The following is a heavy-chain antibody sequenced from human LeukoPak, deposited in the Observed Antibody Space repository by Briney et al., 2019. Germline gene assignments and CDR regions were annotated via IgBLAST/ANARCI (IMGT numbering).Heavy chain of an antibody. CDR3: ARFSNAHGVKFDY. Sequence: PSQTLSLTCTVSGGSISSGDFYWSWVRQHPEKGLEWIGYIYCSGTAYYNPSLKSRVTMSVDTSKNQFSLKLDSVTAADTAVYYCARFSNAHGVKFDYWGQGTLVTVSS. V-gene: IGHV4-31*03. J-gene: IGHJ4*02. CDR2: IYCSGTA. D-gene: IGHD2-8*01. CDR1: GGSISSGDFY.